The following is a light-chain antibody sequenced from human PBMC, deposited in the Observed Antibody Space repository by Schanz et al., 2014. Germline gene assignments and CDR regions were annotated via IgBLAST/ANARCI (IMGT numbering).Light chain of an antibody. CDR1: QSVSNNY. Sequence: EVVLTQSPGTLSLSPGERATLSCRASQSVSNNYLAWYQQEPGQAPRLLIYGASSRATGIPDRFSGSGSGTDFTLTISSLEPEDFAVYYCQQRTSWPLTFGGGTKVEIK. CDR3: QQRTSWPLT. J-gene: IGKJ4*01. V-gene: IGKV3D-20*02. CDR2: GAS.